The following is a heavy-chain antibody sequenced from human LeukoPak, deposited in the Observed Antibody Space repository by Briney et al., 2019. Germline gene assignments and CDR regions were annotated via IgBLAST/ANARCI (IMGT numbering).Heavy chain of an antibody. CDR2: IKNDGSST. CDR1: GFTFSTYW. V-gene: IGHV3-74*01. Sequence: PGGSLRLSCAASGFTFSTYWMHWVRQAPGKGLVWVSRIKNDGSSTSYADSVKGRFTISRDNAKNTLYLQMNNLRAEDTAVYYCARRYGMDVWGQGTTVTVSS. J-gene: IGHJ6*02. CDR3: ARRYGMDV.